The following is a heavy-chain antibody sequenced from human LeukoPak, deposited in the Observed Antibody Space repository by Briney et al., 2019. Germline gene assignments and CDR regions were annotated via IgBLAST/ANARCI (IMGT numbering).Heavy chain of an antibody. CDR1: GFTFSSYS. CDR2: ISSSSSYT. CDR3: AKGPQNYYYDSSGLSGY. D-gene: IGHD3-22*01. J-gene: IGHJ4*02. Sequence: PGGSLRLSXAASGFTFSSYSMNWVRQAPGKGLEWVSSISSSSSYTYYADSVKGRFTISRDNSKNTLYLQMNSLRAEDTAVYYCAKGPQNYYYDSSGLSGYWGQGTLVTVSS. V-gene: IGHV3-21*04.